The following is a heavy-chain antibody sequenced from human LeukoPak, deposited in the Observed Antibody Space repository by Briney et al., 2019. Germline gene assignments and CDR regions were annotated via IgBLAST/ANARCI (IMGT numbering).Heavy chain of an antibody. D-gene: IGHD1-26*01. V-gene: IGHV4-34*01. CDR3: ARGNIRATYYFDY. J-gene: IGHJ4*02. CDR1: GGSFSGYY. CDR2: INHSGST. Sequence: SETLSLTCAVYGGSFSGYYWSWIRQPPGKGREWIGEINHSGSTNYNPSLKSRVTISVDTSKNQFSLKLSSVTAADTAVYYCARGNIRATYYFDYWGQGTLVTVSS.